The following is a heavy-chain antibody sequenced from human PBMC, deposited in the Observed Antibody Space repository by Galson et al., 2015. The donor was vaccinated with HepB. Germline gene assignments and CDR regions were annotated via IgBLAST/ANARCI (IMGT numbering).Heavy chain of an antibody. CDR1: AGSISSDDYS. Sequence: TLSLTCAVSAGSISSDDYSWNWIRQPPGKGLEWIGYIFHSGSTYYNPSLKSRVTISIDKSKNQFSLNLSSVTAADTAVYYCAKTRGSITIFREDGMDVWGQGTTVTVSS. J-gene: IGHJ6*02. CDR3: AKTRGSITIFREDGMDV. V-gene: IGHV4-30-2*01. CDR2: IFHSGST. D-gene: IGHD3-10*01.